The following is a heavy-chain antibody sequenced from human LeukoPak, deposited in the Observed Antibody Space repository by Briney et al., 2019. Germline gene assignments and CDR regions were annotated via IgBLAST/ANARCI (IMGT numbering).Heavy chain of an antibody. J-gene: IGHJ3*01. CDR2: INPDSGDT. D-gene: IGHD5-12*01. CDR1: GYTFTAYY. CDR3: ARVDSGHDYGPS. V-gene: IGHV1-2*06. Sequence: ASVKVSCKASGYTFTAYYMHWVRQVPGQGLEWIGRINPDSGDTDYAQKCQGRLIMTRDTSISTAYMEVSRLRSDDTAVYYCARVDSGHDYGPSWGQGTTVTVSS.